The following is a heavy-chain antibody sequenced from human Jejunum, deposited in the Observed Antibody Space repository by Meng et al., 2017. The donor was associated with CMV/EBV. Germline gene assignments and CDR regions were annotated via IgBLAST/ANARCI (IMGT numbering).Heavy chain of an antibody. J-gene: IGHJ3*02. D-gene: IGHD2-2*01. CDR3: ARGGGSYCGSISCYFTAFDI. Sequence: ADSSFTWIRPSPGQGLDWIGSISSTGTPSSTPSLKSRVSLSIDTSRKQFSLRLNSVTAADTAVYFCARGGGSYCGSISCYFTAFDIWGQGTMVTVSS. CDR1: ADSS. CDR2: ISSTGTP. V-gene: IGHV4-30-4*01.